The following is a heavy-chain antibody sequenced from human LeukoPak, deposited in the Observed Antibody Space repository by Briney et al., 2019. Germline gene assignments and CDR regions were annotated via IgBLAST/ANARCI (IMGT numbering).Heavy chain of an antibody. CDR3: ARWSESIAVAGIRVAFDY. CDR1: GFTFSSYE. Sequence: GGSLRLSCAASGFTFSSYEMNWVRQAPGKGLEWVSYISSSGSTIYHADSVKGRFTISRDNAKNSLYLQMNSLRAEDTAVYYCARWSESIAVAGIRVAFDYWGQGTLVTVSS. J-gene: IGHJ4*02. D-gene: IGHD6-19*01. CDR2: ISSSGSTI. V-gene: IGHV3-48*03.